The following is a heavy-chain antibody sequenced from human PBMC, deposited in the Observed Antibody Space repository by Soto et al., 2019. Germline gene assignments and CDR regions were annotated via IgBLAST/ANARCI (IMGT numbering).Heavy chain of an antibody. D-gene: IGHD5-12*01. CDR2: INPSGGST. Sequence: ASVKVSCKASGYTFTSYYMHWVRQAPGQGLEWMGIINPSGGSTSYAQKFQGRVTMTRDTSTSTVYMELSSLRSEDTAVYYCARDKDRLQLGGNYYYAIDVWGQGTTVTVSS. CDR1: GYTFTSYY. CDR3: ARDKDRLQLGGNYYYAIDV. J-gene: IGHJ6*02. V-gene: IGHV1-46*01.